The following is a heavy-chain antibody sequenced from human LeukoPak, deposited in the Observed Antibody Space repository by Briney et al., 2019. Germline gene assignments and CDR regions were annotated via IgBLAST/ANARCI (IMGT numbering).Heavy chain of an antibody. Sequence: SETLSLTCAVYGGSFSGYYWSWIRQPPGKGLEWIGEINHSGSTNYNPSLKSRVTISVDTSKNQFSLKLSSVTAADTAVYYCARTPFRYPVDYWGQGTLVTVSS. D-gene: IGHD2/OR15-2a*01. J-gene: IGHJ4*02. V-gene: IGHV4-34*01. CDR3: ARTPFRYPVDY. CDR2: INHSGST. CDR1: GGSFSGYY.